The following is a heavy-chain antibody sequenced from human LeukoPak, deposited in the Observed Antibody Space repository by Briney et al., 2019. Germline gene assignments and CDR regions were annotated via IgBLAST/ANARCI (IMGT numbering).Heavy chain of an antibody. CDR2: ISWDSGSR. CDR1: GFTFSNYA. CDR3: SKKHDCKSFGDN. D-gene: IGHD2/OR15-2a*01. J-gene: IGHJ4*02. Sequence: GGSLRLSCAASGFTFSNYAMYWVRQAPGKGLEWASGISWDSGSRGYVDSVKGRFTISRDNAKNSLFLQMNSLRAEDMALYFCSKKHDCKSFGDNWGQGTLVTVPS. V-gene: IGHV3-9*03.